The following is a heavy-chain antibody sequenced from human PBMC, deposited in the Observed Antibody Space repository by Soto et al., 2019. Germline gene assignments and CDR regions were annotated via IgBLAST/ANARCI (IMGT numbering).Heavy chain of an antibody. V-gene: IGHV3-13*01. CDR2: IGTAGDT. Sequence: GGSLRLSCAASGFTFSSYDMHWVRQATGKGLEWVSAIGTAGDTYYPGSVKGRFTISRENAKNSLYLQMNSLRAEDTAVYYCARNFGPRYYDSSGYYFSSAFDIWGQGTMVTVSS. J-gene: IGHJ3*02. D-gene: IGHD3-22*01. CDR3: ARNFGPRYYDSSGYYFSSAFDI. CDR1: GFTFSSYD.